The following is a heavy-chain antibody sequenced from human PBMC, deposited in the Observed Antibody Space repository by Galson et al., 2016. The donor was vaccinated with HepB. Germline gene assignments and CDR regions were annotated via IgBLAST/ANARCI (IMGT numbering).Heavy chain of an antibody. CDR1: GGSVSTNSFL. D-gene: IGHD2-21*02. CDR3: ARQHYCADGGDCLASFDY. J-gene: IGHJ4*02. V-gene: IGHV4-39*01. CDR2: MYYSGSI. Sequence: SETLSLTCTVSGGSVSTNSFLWGWVRQPPGKGLEWIGSMYYSGSIFYKPSLQSRVTISVDTSNNQFSLKLSSVTAADTALYYCARQHYCADGGDCLASFDYWGQGTLVTVSS.